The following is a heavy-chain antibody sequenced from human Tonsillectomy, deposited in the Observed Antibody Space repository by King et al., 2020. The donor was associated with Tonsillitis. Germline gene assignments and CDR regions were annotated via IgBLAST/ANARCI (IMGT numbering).Heavy chain of an antibody. CDR1: GGSFSGNS. CDR3: ARRSGYYNGWFDP. V-gene: IGHV4-34*01. J-gene: IGHJ5*02. CDR2: ISHGGGSTYSP. D-gene: IGHD3-3*01. Sequence: VQLQQWGAGLLKPSGTLSLTCDVYGGSFSGNSWSWIRQAPGKGLQWIGEISHGGGSTYSPTYHPTFKSRVTMSVDTSKTQFSLNLTSMTAADTAVYYCARRSGYYNGWFDPWGQGTLVTVSS.